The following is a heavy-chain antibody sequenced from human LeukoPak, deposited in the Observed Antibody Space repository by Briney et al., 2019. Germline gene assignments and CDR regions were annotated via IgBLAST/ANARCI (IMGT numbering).Heavy chain of an antibody. J-gene: IGHJ4*02. CDR3: ARLIAVAGEYCFDY. Sequence: SETLSLTCTVSGGSISSSSYYWGWIRQPPGKGLEWIGSIYYSGSTYYNPSLKSRVTISVDTSKNQFSLKLSSVTAADTAVYYCARLIAVAGEYCFDYWGQGTLVTVSS. CDR2: IYYSGST. V-gene: IGHV4-39*01. CDR1: GGSISSSSYY. D-gene: IGHD6-19*01.